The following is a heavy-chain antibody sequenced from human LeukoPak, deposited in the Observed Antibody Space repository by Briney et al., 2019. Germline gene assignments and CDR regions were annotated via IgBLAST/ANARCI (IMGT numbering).Heavy chain of an antibody. D-gene: IGHD3-22*01. J-gene: IGHJ4*02. Sequence: ASVKVSCKASGYTFTSYDINWVRQATGQGLEWMGWMNPNSGNTGYAQKFQGRVTITADKSTSTAYMELSSLRSEDTAVYYCALVVVTSYDYWGQGTLVTVSS. V-gene: IGHV1-8*03. CDR3: ALVVVTSYDY. CDR1: GYTFTSYD. CDR2: MNPNSGNT.